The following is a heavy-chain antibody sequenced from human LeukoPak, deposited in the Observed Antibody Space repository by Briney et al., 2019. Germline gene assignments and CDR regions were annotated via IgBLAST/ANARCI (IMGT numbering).Heavy chain of an antibody. CDR1: GYSISSGYY. J-gene: IGHJ3*02. CDR2: IYHSGST. Sequence: PSETLSLTCAVSGYSISSGYYWGCIRQPPGKGLEWIGSIYHSGSTYYNPSLKSRVTISVDTSKNQFSLKLSSVTAADTAVYYCARGNILKVRQNAFDIWGQGTMVTVSS. CDR3: ARGNILKVRQNAFDI. V-gene: IGHV4-38-2*01. D-gene: IGHD3-10*01.